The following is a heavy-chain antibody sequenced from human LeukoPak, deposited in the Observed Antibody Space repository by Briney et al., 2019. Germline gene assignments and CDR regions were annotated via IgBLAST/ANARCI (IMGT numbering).Heavy chain of an antibody. CDR2: LYYGVST. CDR1: GFTVSGDY. V-gene: IGHV3-53*01. J-gene: IGHJ4*02. D-gene: IGHD4-17*01. Sequence: GGSLRHSCVVSGFTVSGDYISWFRQAPGKGLEWVSVLYYGVSTFYKDSVKGRFTTSGDNFNNTVYLQMNSLRAEDTAVYYCARGRQNYGDYPYWGQGTLVTVSS. CDR3: ARGRQNYGDYPY.